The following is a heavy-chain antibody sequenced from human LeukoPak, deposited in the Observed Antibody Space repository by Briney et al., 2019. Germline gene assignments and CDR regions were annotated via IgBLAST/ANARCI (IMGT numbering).Heavy chain of an antibody. Sequence: AGGSLRLSCAASGFTFSTYSMNWVRQAPGKGLEWVSAISGSAGNTDYADSVMGRFTISRDNSKNTLYLQMNSLRAEDTAVYYCAKRAVRAFDSWGQGTLVTVSS. CDR1: GFTFSTYS. V-gene: IGHV3-23*01. CDR2: ISGSAGNT. J-gene: IGHJ4*02. CDR3: AKRAVRAFDS.